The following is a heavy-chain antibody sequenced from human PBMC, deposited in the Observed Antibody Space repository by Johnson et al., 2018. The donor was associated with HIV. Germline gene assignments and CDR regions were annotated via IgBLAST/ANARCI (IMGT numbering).Heavy chain of an antibody. Sequence: VQLVESGGGVVQPGGSLRLSCAASGFTFSSYAMSWVRQAPGKGLEWVSGIHWNGGSTGYADSVMGRFTISRDKAKNSLYLQMNSLRAEDTALYYCARDAYNSDAFDIWGQGTMVTVAS. CDR1: GFTFSSYA. D-gene: IGHD5-24*01. CDR2: IHWNGGST. CDR3: ARDAYNSDAFDI. J-gene: IGHJ3*02. V-gene: IGHV3-20*04.